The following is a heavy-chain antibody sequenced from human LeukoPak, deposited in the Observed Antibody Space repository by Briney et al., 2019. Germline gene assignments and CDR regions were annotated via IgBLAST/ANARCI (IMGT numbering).Heavy chain of an antibody. D-gene: IGHD6-19*01. J-gene: IGHJ4*02. CDR1: GFTFSSYE. CDR2: ISSSGSTI. Sequence: GGSLRLSCAASGFTFSSYEMNWVRQAPGKGLEWVSYISSSGSTIYYADSVKGRFTISRDNAKNSLYLQMNSLRAEDTAVYYCARHSGWYVFDYWGQGTLVTVSS. CDR3: ARHSGWYVFDY. V-gene: IGHV3-48*03.